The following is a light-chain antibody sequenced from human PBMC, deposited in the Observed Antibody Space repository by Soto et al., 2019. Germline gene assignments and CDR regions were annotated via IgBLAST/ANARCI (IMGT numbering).Light chain of an antibody. CDR3: QQAASVPLT. J-gene: IGKJ1*01. CDR2: AAS. V-gene: IGKV1-12*01. Sequence: DIQMTQSPSSVSASVGDRVTITCRASQGINNWLAWYQQKPGKAPKLLYAASTLQSGVPSRFSGSGSGTDYTLTITSLQPEDFATYYCQQAASVPLTFGQGTKVEIK. CDR1: QGINNW.